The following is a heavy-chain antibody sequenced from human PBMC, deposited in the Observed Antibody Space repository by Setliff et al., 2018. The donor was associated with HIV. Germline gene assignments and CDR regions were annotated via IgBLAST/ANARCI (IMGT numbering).Heavy chain of an antibody. Sequence: PSETLSLTCAVYGGSLSGYYWTWIRQPPGKGLEWIGEINHSGSTNYNPSLKSRVTISIDTSKNQFSLKLSSVTAADTAMYYCERGRMATVLIRNWIDPWGQGSLVTV. D-gene: IGHD4-4*01. CDR3: ERGRMATVLIRNWIDP. J-gene: IGHJ5*02. CDR1: GGSLSGYY. V-gene: IGHV4-34*01. CDR2: INHSGST.